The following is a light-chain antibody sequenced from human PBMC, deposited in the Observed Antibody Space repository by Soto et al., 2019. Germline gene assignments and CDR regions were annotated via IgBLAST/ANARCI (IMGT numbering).Light chain of an antibody. J-gene: IGLJ2*01. Sequence: QSVLTQPPSVSGAPGQRVTISCTGSSSNIGTTYDVNWYQQLPGTAPKLIIYANINRPSGVPDRFSGSKSGTSASLVISGLQAEDEADYYCQSHDTRLRGSIFGGGTKVTVL. CDR2: ANI. CDR1: SSNIGTTYD. CDR3: QSHDTRLRGSI. V-gene: IGLV1-40*01.